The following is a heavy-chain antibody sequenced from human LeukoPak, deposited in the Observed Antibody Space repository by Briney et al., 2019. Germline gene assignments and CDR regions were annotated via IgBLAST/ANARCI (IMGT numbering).Heavy chain of an antibody. V-gene: IGHV5-51*01. J-gene: IGHJ4*02. CDR3: ARRAYCGGDCYVDY. D-gene: IGHD2-21*02. CDR2: IYPGDSDI. Sequence: GESLKISCKGSGYSFATYWVGWVRQMPGKGLEWMGIIYPGDSDIRYSPSIQGQVSISADKSISTAYLQWSSLKASDTAMYYCARRAYCGGDCYVDYWGQGTLVTVSS. CDR1: GYSFATYW.